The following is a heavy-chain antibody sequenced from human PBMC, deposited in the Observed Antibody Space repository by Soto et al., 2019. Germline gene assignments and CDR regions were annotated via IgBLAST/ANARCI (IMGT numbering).Heavy chain of an antibody. CDR1: GGSISSSSYY. CDR2: IYYSGST. D-gene: IGHD6-13*01. J-gene: IGHJ6*03. V-gene: IGHV4-39*01. CDR3: ARQGYGFNYYYYYMAV. Sequence: PSETLSLTCTVSGGSISSSSYYWGWIRQPPGKGLEWIGSIYYSGSTYYNPSLKSRVTISVDTSKNQFSLKLSSVTAADTAVYYCARQGYGFNYYYYYMAVWGKGTTVTVSS.